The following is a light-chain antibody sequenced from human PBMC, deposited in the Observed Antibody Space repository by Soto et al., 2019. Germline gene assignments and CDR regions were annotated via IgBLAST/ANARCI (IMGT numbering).Light chain of an antibody. V-gene: IGKV1-33*01. CDR3: QQYDSLPIT. CDR1: QDIRYY. CDR2: DAS. J-gene: IGKJ5*01. Sequence: EIQMTQSPSALSASVVDRVTISCQASQDIRYYLNWFQQKPGKAPKVLIYDASRLETGVPSRFSGSGSGTHFSLAISSLQPEEIATYYGQQYDSLPITFGQGTRVEIK.